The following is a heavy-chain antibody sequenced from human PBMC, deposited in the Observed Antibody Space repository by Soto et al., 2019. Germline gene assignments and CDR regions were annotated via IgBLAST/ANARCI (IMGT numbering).Heavy chain of an antibody. D-gene: IGHD2-2*01. CDR3: VKDGGYCSSSTCYAPRNHYFDS. CDR2: IKFDGSEK. J-gene: IGHJ4*02. Sequence: PGGSLRVSXEASGLTFSDYLMSWVRQAPGKGPGLVGIIKFDGSEKQYVDSVRGRFTISRDNSRSSLSLQMNSLRAGDTAVYYCVKDGGYCSSSTCYAPRNHYFDSWGQGTLVTVSS. V-gene: IGHV3-7*03. CDR1: GLTFSDYL.